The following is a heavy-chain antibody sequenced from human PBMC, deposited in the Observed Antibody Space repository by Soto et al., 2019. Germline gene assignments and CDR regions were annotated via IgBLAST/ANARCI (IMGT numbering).Heavy chain of an antibody. J-gene: IGHJ4*02. CDR3: AREVAMKASSYYFVY. CDR2: ISAYNGNT. V-gene: IGHV1-18*01. Sequence: ASVKVSCKASGYTFTRYGISWVRQAPGQGLEWMGWISAYNGNTNYAQKLQGRVTMTTDTSTSTAYMELRSLRSDDTAVYYCAREVAMKASSYYFVYWGQGPLVTVS. CDR1: GYTFTRYG. D-gene: IGHD6-13*01.